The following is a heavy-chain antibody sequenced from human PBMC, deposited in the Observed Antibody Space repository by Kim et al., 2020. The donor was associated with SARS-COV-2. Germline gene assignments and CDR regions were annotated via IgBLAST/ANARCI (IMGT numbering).Heavy chain of an antibody. Sequence: GGSLRLSCAASGFTFSSYGMHWVRQAPGKGLEWVAVIWYDGSNKYYADSVKGRFTISRDNSKNTLYLQMNSLRAEDTAVYYCARDRYSSSTSCFIARYMDVWGKGTTVTVSS. V-gene: IGHV3-33*01. CDR2: IWYDGSNK. CDR3: ARDRYSSSTSCFIARYMDV. D-gene: IGHD2-2*01. J-gene: IGHJ6*03. CDR1: GFTFSSYG.